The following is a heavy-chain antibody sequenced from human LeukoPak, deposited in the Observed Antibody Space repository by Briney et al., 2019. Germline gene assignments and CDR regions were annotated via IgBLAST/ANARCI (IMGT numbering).Heavy chain of an antibody. J-gene: IGHJ4*02. V-gene: IGHV4-39*02. CDR1: GGSISSSSYY. Sequence: SETLSLTCTVSGGSISSSSYYWGWIRQPPGKGLEWIGSIYYSGSTYYNPSLKSRVTISVDMSKNQFSLKLSSVTAADTAVYYCARDPLRYYDSSGYFDYWGQGTLVTVSS. CDR2: IYYSGST. CDR3: ARDPLRYYDSSGYFDY. D-gene: IGHD3-22*01.